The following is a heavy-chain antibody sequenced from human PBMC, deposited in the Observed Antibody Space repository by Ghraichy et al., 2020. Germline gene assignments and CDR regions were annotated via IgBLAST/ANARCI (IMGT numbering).Heavy chain of an antibody. D-gene: IGHD4-17*01. V-gene: IGHV4-4*09. CDR3: ARHGKWTTVTNHYYYGMDV. CDR1: GGSISSYY. Sequence: SETLSLTCTVSGGSISSYYWSWIRQPPGKGLEWIGYIYTSGSTNYNPSLKSRVTISVDTSKNQFSLKLSSVTAADTAVYYCARHGKWTTVTNHYYYGMDVWGQGTTVTVSS. J-gene: IGHJ6*02. CDR2: IYTSGST.